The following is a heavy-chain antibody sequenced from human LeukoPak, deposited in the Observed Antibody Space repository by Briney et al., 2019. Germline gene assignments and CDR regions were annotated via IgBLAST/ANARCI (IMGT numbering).Heavy chain of an antibody. CDR1: GGTFSSYA. Sequence: SVKVSCKASGGTFSSYAISWVRQAPGQGLEWMGRIIPILGIANYAQKFQGRVTITADKSTSTAYMELRSLRSDDTAVYYCARTEQQLDRAPDYWGQGTLVTVSS. CDR2: IIPILGIA. V-gene: IGHV1-69*04. D-gene: IGHD6-13*01. J-gene: IGHJ4*02. CDR3: ARTEQQLDRAPDY.